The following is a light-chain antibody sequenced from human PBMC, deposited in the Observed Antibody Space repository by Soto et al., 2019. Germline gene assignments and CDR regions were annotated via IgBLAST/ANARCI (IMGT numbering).Light chain of an antibody. Sequence: EIVMTQSPATLPVSPGERATLSCRASQSMGSNLAWYQQKPGQAPRLLIYAASSRATGIPDRFSGTGSGTDFTLTISRLEPEDFAVYYCQQYGSSPYTFGLGTKVDI. J-gene: IGKJ2*01. CDR2: AAS. CDR3: QQYGSSPYT. CDR1: QSMGSN. V-gene: IGKV3-20*01.